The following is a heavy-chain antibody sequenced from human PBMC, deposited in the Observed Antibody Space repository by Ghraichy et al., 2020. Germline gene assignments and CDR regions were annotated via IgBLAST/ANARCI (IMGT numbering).Heavy chain of an antibody. D-gene: IGHD6-19*01. Sequence: SVKVSCKASGGTFSSYAISWVRQAPGQGLEWMGGIIPIFGTANYAQKFQGRVTITADESTSTAYMELSSLRSEDTAVYYCARDEAAVAVFDPWGQGTLVTVSS. V-gene: IGHV1-69*13. J-gene: IGHJ5*02. CDR2: IIPIFGTA. CDR3: ARDEAAVAVFDP. CDR1: GGTFSSYA.